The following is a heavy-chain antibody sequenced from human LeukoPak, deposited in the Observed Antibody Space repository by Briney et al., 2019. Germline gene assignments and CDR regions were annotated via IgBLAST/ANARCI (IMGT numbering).Heavy chain of an antibody. V-gene: IGHV3-53*01. J-gene: IGHJ4*02. CDR2: IYSGGNT. CDR3: ARDSSDYGGKGVDY. Sequence: XSNYMSWVRQXPXXXLEWVSVIYSGGNTYYADSVKGRFTISRDNSKNTLYLQMNSLRAEDTAVYYCARDSSDYGGKGVDYWGQGTLVTVSS. D-gene: IGHD4-23*01. CDR1: XSNY.